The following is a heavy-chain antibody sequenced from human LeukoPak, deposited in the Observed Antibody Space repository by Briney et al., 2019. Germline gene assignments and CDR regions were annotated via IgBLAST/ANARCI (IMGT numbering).Heavy chain of an antibody. J-gene: IGHJ4*02. D-gene: IGHD3-3*01. CDR2: IYPGDSDT. V-gene: IGHV5-51*01. Sequence: SGESLKISCKGSGYTFSSYWIGWVRQMPGKGVEWMGIIYPGDSDTRYGPSLQGQVTISVDTSIGTAYLQWSSLKASDTAIYYCARQNDFRLDYWGQGTLVTVSS. CDR1: GYTFSSYW. CDR3: ARQNDFRLDY.